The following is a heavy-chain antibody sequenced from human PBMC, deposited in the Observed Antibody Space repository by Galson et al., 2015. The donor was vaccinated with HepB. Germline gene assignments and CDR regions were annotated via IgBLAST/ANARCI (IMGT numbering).Heavy chain of an antibody. CDR1: GFTFSSYA. Sequence: SLRLSCAASGFTFSSYAMSWVRQAPGKGLEWVSHISADGGSTYYADSVKGRFTISRDNSKNTLHMQMNSLRAEDTAVYYCAKGGYDSSGYYYGFDYWGQGTLVTVSS. V-gene: IGHV3-23*01. CDR2: ISADGGST. D-gene: IGHD3-22*01. CDR3: AKGGYDSSGYYYGFDY. J-gene: IGHJ4*02.